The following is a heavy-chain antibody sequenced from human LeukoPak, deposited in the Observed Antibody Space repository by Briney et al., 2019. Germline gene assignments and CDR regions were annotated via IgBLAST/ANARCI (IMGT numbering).Heavy chain of an antibody. Sequence: GASVKVSCKASGYTFTGYYMHWVRQAPGQGLEWMGWINPNSGGTNYAQKFQGRVTMTRDTSISTAYMELSRLRSDDTAVYYCARDFWYTTFGVVTRIDAFDIWGQGTMVTVSS. CDR1: GYTFTGYY. CDR3: ARDFWYTTFGVVTRIDAFDI. D-gene: IGHD3-3*01. CDR2: INPNSGGT. V-gene: IGHV1-2*02. J-gene: IGHJ3*02.